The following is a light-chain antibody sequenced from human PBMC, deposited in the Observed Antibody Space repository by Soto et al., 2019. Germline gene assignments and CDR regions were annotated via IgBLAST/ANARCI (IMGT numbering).Light chain of an antibody. CDR3: QQRTNWLT. V-gene: IGKV3-11*01. J-gene: IGKJ4*01. CDR1: QNLASD. Sequence: ESVLTQSPATLSLSPGERATLSCRASQNLASDLAWYQQKPGQAPRLLIYDASNRATGIPDRFSGSGFGTDFTLTISSLDPDDFAVYYCQQRTNWLTFGGGTKVDIK. CDR2: DAS.